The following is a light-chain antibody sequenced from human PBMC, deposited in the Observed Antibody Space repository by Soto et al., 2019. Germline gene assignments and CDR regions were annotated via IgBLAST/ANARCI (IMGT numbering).Light chain of an antibody. CDR2: DAS. V-gene: IGKV1-5*01. Sequence: DIQMTQSPSTLSASVGDRVTITCRASQSISSWLAWYQQKPGKAPKLLIYDASSLESGVPSRFSGSGSGTDFTLTISRLEPEDFAVYYCQQYGSSPSWTFGQGTKVDIK. CDR1: QSISSW. J-gene: IGKJ1*01. CDR3: QQYGSSPSWT.